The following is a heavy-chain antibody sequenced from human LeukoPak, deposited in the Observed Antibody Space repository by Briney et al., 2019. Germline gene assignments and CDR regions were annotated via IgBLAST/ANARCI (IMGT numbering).Heavy chain of an antibody. CDR2: INPNSGGT. Sequence: GASVKVSCKASGYTFTGYYMHWVRQAPGQGLEWMGGINPNSGGTNYPQEFQGRVTVTRDTSISTAYMELSRLRSDDTAVYYCARAIDYGSGSYLLDYWGQGTLVTVSS. V-gene: IGHV1-2*02. J-gene: IGHJ4*02. CDR3: ARAIDYGSGSYLLDY. CDR1: GYTFTGYY. D-gene: IGHD3-10*01.